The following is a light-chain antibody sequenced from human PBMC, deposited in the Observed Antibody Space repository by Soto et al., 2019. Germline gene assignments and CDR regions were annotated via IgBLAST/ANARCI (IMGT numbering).Light chain of an antibody. J-gene: IGKJ1*01. CDR2: GAS. CDR1: QTITTN. V-gene: IGKV3D-15*01. CDR3: QQYNNWPQT. Sequence: EIVMTQSPATLSVSPGERATLSCRASQTITTNLAWYQHKAGQAPRLLIFGASARATGIPARFSGSGSGTEFTLTISSLQSEDFAVYYCQQYNNWPQTFGQGTKVDIK.